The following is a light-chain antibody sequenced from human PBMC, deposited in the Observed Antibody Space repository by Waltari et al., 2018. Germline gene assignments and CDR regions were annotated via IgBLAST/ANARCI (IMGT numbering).Light chain of an antibody. J-gene: IGLJ2*01. Sequence: QSALTQPASVSGSPGQSITISCTGTSYDVGHYNYVSWYQQRPGKAPKLIIYDVSYRPSVVSNRFSGSKSGSTASLTISGLPAEDEADYHCSSYTSSSTVGVLFGGGTKLTVL. V-gene: IGLV2-14*03. CDR2: DVS. CDR3: SSYTSSSTVGVL. CDR1: SYDVGHYNY.